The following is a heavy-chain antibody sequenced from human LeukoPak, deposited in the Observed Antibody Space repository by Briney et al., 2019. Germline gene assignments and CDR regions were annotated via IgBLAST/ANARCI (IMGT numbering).Heavy chain of an antibody. J-gene: IGHJ4*02. Sequence: PGGSLRLSCAASGFTFSSYSMNWVRQAPGKGLEWVSYISSSSTIYYADSVKGRFTISRDNAKNSLYLQMNSLRAEDTAVYYCARVVWDSSGYYYDYWGQGTLVTVSS. D-gene: IGHD3-22*01. V-gene: IGHV3-48*01. CDR3: ARVVWDSSGYYYDY. CDR1: GFTFSSYS. CDR2: ISSSSTI.